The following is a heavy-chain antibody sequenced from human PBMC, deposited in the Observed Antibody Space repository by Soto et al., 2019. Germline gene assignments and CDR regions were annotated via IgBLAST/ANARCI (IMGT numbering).Heavy chain of an antibody. Sequence: SVKVSCKASGYTFTGYYMRWVRQAPGQGLEWMGGIIPIFGTANYAQKFQGRVTITADKSTSTAYMELSSLRSEDTAVYYCARDGVDESFDYWGQGTLVTVSS. D-gene: IGHD3-3*01. CDR2: IIPIFGTA. CDR3: ARDGVDESFDY. J-gene: IGHJ4*02. V-gene: IGHV1-69*06. CDR1: GYTFTGYY.